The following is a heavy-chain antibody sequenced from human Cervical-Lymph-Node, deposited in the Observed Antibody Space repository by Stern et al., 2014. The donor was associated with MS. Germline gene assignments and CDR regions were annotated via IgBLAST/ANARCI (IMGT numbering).Heavy chain of an antibody. CDR3: AHSGMYSGSISTFDY. J-gene: IGHJ4*02. CDR1: GFSLSTSGMS. D-gene: IGHD3-10*01. V-gene: IGHV2-70*13. Sequence: QITLKESGPALVKPTQTLTLTCTFSGFSLSTSGMSVSWIRQPPGKALEWLALINWDDDKYYRRSLKTRLTISKDTSKNQVVITLTNMDPVDTATYYCAHSGMYSGSISTFDYWGQGTLVTVSS. CDR2: INWDDDK.